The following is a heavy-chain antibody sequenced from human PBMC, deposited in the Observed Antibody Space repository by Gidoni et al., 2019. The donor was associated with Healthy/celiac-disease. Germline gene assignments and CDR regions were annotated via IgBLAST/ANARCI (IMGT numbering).Heavy chain of an antibody. CDR3: ASHNLPYYDFWSGYSRDYGMDV. J-gene: IGHJ6*02. V-gene: IGHV4-39*01. Sequence: QLQLQESGPGLVKPSETLSLTCTVSGGSISSSSYYWGWIRQPPGKGLEWIGSIYYSGSTYYNPSLKSRVTISVDTSKNQFSLKLSSVTAADTAVYYCASHNLPYYDFWSGYSRDYGMDVWGQGTTVTVSS. CDR2: IYYSGST. D-gene: IGHD3-3*01. CDR1: GGSISSSSYY.